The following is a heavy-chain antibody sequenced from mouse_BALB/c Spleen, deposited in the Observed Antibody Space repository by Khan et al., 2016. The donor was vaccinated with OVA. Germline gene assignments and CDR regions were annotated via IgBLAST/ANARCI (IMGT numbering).Heavy chain of an antibody. V-gene: IGHV2-6-1*01. CDR2: IWSDGST. CDR1: GFSLTNYG. CDR3: ARQPYYHYYIMDY. Sequence: VQLQESGPGLVAPSQSLSITCTISGFSLTNYGVHWVRQPPGKGLEWLVVIWSDGSTTYNSALKSRLSISKGNSKSQVFLKMNSLQTDDTAMYYCARQPYYHYYIMDYWGQGTSVTVSS. D-gene: IGHD2-10*01. J-gene: IGHJ4*01.